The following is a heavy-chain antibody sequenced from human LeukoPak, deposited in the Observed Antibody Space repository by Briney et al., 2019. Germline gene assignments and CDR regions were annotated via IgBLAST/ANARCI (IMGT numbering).Heavy chain of an antibody. V-gene: IGHV3-21*01. J-gene: IGHJ6*02. CDR1: GFTFSSYS. D-gene: IGHD3-9*01. Sequence: GGSLRLSCAASGFTFSSYSMNWVRQAPGKGLEWVSSISSSSSYIYYADSVKGRFTISRDNAKNSLYLQMNGLRAEDTAVYYCARDTPMIRYFHWYQGYYYGMDVWGQGTTVTVSS. CDR2: ISSSSSYI. CDR3: ARDTPMIRYFHWYQGYYYGMDV.